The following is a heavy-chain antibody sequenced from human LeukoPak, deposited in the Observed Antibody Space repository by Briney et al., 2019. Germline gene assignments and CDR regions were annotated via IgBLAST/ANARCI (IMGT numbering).Heavy chain of an antibody. Sequence: GGSLRLSCAASGFGFSNYWMSWVRQAPGKGLEWVANIKQDGSEKYYVDSVKGRFTISRDNAKNSLYLQMNSLRAEDTAVYYCARGRVGGSYVYWGQGTLVTVSS. CDR1: GFGFSNYW. CDR2: IKQDGSEK. J-gene: IGHJ4*02. V-gene: IGHV3-7*01. CDR3: ARGRVGGSYVY. D-gene: IGHD1-26*01.